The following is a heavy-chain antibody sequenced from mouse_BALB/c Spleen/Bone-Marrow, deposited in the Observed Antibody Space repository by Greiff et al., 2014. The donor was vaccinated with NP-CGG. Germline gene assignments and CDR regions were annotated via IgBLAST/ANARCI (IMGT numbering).Heavy chain of an antibody. CDR1: GYTFTDYA. V-gene: IGHV1-67*01. CDR3: ASPIYYGNYEGFAY. CDR2: ISTYSGNT. D-gene: IGHD2-1*01. Sequence: VQLQQSGPELVRPGVSMKISCKGSGYTFTDYAMHWVKQSHAKSLEWIGVISTYSGNTNYNQKFKGKATMTVDESSSTAYLELARLTSEDSAIYYCASPIYYGNYEGFAYWGQGTLVTVSA. J-gene: IGHJ3*01.